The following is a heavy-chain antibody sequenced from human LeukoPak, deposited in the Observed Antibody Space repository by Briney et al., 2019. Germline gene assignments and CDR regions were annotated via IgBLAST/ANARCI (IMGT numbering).Heavy chain of an antibody. CDR3: ARVDIVVVPAGKGFYYYYGMDV. Sequence: ASVKVSCKAPGGTFSSYAISWVRQAPGQGLEWMGGIIPIFGTANYAQKFQGRVTITADESTSTAYMELSSLRSEDTAVYYCARVDIVVVPAGKGFYYYYGMDVWGQGTTVTVSS. CDR2: IIPIFGTA. J-gene: IGHJ6*02. V-gene: IGHV1-69*13. D-gene: IGHD2-2*03. CDR1: GGTFSSYA.